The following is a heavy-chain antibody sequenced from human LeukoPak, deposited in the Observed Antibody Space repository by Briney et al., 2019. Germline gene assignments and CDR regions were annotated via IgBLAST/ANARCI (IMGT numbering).Heavy chain of an antibody. CDR2: LYYTGSA. J-gene: IGHJ4*02. V-gene: IGHV4-38-2*01. Sequence: SETLSLTCGVSGYSISSGFYWGWIRQPPGKGLQWIGSLYYTGSAEYNPSLKSRLIMSMDKSKNQFSLKLNSVTAADTAVYYCARLWSGYNFDYWGQGTLVTVSS. D-gene: IGHD5-24*01. CDR3: ARLWSGYNFDY. CDR1: GYSISSGFY.